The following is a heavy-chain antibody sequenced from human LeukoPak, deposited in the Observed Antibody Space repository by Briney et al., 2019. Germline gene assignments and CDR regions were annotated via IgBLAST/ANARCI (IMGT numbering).Heavy chain of an antibody. CDR3: ARDWSASNYFDY. J-gene: IGHJ4*02. D-gene: IGHD4-11*01. Sequence: GGSLRLSCAASGFTFSSYAMHWVRQAPGKGLEWVAVISYDGSNKYYADSVKGRFTISRDNSKNTLYLQMNSLRAEDTAVYYCARDWSASNYFDYWGQGTLVTVPS. CDR1: GFTFSSYA. V-gene: IGHV3-30-3*01. CDR2: ISYDGSNK.